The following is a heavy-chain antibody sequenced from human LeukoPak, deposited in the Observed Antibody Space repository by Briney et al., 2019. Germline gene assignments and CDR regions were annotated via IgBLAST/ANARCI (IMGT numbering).Heavy chain of an antibody. Sequence: SETLSLTCTVSGGSISSYYWSWIRQPPGKGLEWIGYIYYSGSTNYNPSLKSRVTISVDTSKNQFSLKLSSVTAADTAVYYCARAIDGWYYFDYWGQGTLVTVSS. CDR1: GGSISSYY. V-gene: IGHV4-59*01. CDR2: IYYSGST. D-gene: IGHD6-19*01. J-gene: IGHJ4*02. CDR3: ARAIDGWYYFDY.